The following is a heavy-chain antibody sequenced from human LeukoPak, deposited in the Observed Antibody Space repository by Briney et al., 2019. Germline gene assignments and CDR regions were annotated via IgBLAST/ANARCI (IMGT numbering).Heavy chain of an antibody. J-gene: IGHJ3*02. CDR1: GHTFTGYY. CDR2: INPNSGGT. V-gene: IGHV1-2*02. D-gene: IGHD1-26*01. CDR3: ARVFISGSYRDGFDI. Sequence: GASVKVSCKASGHTFTGYYIHWVRQAPGQGLEWMGWINPNSGGTNYAQKFQGRVTITRDTSISTAYMELSRLRSDDTAVYYCARVFISGSYRDGFDIWGQGTMVTVSS.